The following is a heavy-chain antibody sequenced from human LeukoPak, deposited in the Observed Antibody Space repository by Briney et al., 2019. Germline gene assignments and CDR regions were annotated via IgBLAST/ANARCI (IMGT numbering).Heavy chain of an antibody. CDR3: ARGGSSPWYPRGLHFDY. Sequence: PSETLSLTCSVSGGSISTTNYYWGWIRQPPGKGLEWIGSIYYAGDTYYNSSLESRVTISVDTSRTQFSLKLNSVTAADTAVYYCARGGSSPWYPRGLHFDYWGQGTLVSVSS. V-gene: IGHV4-39*07. CDR2: IYYAGDT. J-gene: IGHJ4*02. D-gene: IGHD2-2*01. CDR1: GGSISTTNYY.